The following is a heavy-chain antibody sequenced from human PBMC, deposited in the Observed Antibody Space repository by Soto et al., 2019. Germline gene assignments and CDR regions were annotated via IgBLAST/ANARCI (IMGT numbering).Heavy chain of an antibody. D-gene: IGHD6-13*01. J-gene: IGHJ4*02. V-gene: IGHV4-61*01. CDR2: IYYSGST. CDR3: ARWRYLEGSSLVRLTPDY. CDR1: GGSVSSGSYY. Sequence: SETLSLTCTVSGGSVSSGSYYWSWIRQPPGKGLEWIGYIYYSGSTNYNPSLKSRVTISVDTSKNQFSLKLSSVTAADTAVYYCARWRYLEGSSLVRLTPDYWGQGTLVTVSS.